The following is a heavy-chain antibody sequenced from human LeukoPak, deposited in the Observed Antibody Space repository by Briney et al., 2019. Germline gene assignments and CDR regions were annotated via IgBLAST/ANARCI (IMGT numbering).Heavy chain of an antibody. V-gene: IGHV1-18*01. CDR3: ARGNRITTNSHFDY. CDR2: ISPYNGQT. J-gene: IGHJ4*02. D-gene: IGHD3-3*01. Sequence: GASVKVSCKASGYTFTSYPINWVRQAPGQGLEWMGWISPYNGQTHYAQKIQGRVTVTTDTSTSTAYMELRSLRSDDTAVYYCARGNRITTNSHFDYWGQGTLVTVSS. CDR1: GYTFTSYP.